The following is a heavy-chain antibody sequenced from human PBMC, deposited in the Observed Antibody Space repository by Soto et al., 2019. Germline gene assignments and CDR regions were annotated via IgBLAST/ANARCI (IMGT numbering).Heavy chain of an antibody. Sequence: PGGSLRLSCAASGFTFSSYAMHWVRQAPGKGLEWVAVISYDGSNKYYADSVKGRFTISRDNSKNTLYLQMNSLRAEDTAVYYCARPPPRFLEWLLFDVWGQGTTVTVSS. CDR2: ISYDGSNK. J-gene: IGHJ6*02. CDR1: GFTFSSYA. D-gene: IGHD3-3*01. V-gene: IGHV3-30-3*01. CDR3: ARPPPRFLEWLLFDV.